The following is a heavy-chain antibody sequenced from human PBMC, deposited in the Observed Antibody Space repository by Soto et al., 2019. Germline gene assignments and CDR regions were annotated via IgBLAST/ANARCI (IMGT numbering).Heavy chain of an antibody. J-gene: IGHJ5*02. V-gene: IGHV4-59*08. D-gene: IGHD3-10*01. CDR2: IYYSGST. CDR3: ARLYGSGSYVNWFDP. CDR1: GGSISSYY. Sequence: SETLSLTCTVSGGSISSYYWSWIRQPPGKGLEWIGYIYYSGSTNYNPSLKSRVTISVDTSKNQFSLKLSSVTAADTAVYYCARLYGSGSYVNWFDPWGQGTLVTVSS.